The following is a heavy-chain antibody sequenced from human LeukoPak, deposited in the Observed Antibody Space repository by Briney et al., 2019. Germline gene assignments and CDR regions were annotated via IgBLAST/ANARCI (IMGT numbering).Heavy chain of an antibody. CDR2: IYYSGST. D-gene: IGHD3-3*01. J-gene: IGHJ4*02. CDR3: ASLRFLEWLLMTYIDY. V-gene: IGHV4-39*01. CDR1: GGSISSSSYS. Sequence: SSETLSLTCTVSGGSISSSSYSWGWIRQPPGKGLEWIGSIYYSGSTYYNPSLKSRVTISVDTSKNQFSLKLSSVTAADTAVYYCASLRFLEWLLMTYIDYWGQGTLVTVSS.